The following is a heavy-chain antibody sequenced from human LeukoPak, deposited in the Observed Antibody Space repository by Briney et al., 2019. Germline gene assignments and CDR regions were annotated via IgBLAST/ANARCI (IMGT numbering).Heavy chain of an antibody. CDR2: INPNSGGT. V-gene: IGHV1-2*02. CDR1: GYTFTGYY. J-gene: IGHJ4*02. CDR3: ARTLWFGELDY. D-gene: IGHD3-10*01. Sequence: GASVKVSCKASGYTFTGYYMHWVRRAPGRGLEWMGWINPNSGGTNYAQKFQGRVTMTRDTSISTAHMELSRLRSDDTAVYYCARTLWFGELDYWGQGTLVTVSS.